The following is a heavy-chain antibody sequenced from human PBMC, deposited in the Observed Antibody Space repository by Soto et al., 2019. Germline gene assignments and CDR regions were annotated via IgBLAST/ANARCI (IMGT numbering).Heavy chain of an antibody. CDR3: ARENSSGNWFDP. CDR2: IYYSGNT. Sequence: PSETLSLTCTVSGGSIRSYYWSWIRQAPGKGLEWIGYIYYSGNTNYNPSLKSRVTISVDMSKNQISLRLSSVTVADTAVYYCARENSSGNWFDPWGQGTLVTVSS. D-gene: IGHD6-19*01. J-gene: IGHJ5*02. V-gene: IGHV4-59*01. CDR1: GGSIRSYY.